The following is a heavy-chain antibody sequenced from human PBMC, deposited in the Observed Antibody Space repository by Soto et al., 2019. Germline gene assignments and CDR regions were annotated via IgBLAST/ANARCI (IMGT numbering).Heavy chain of an antibody. CDR2: ISSSSSTI. CDR3: ARVKLPYYFDY. V-gene: IGHV3-48*01. D-gene: IGHD2-15*01. J-gene: IGHJ4*02. Sequence: AGGSLRLSCAASGFTFSSYSMNWVRQAPGKGLEWVSYISSSSSTIYYADSVKGRFTISRDNAKNSLYLQMNSLRAEDTAVYYCARVKLPYYFDYWGQGTLVTVSS. CDR1: GFTFSSYS.